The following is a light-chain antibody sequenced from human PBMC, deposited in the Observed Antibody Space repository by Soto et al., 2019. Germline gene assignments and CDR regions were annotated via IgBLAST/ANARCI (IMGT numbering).Light chain of an antibody. CDR2: AAS. V-gene: IGKV1-39*01. Sequence: DIQMTQSPSSLSASVGDRVTITCRASQSISSYLNWYQQKPGKAPKFLIYAASSLQSGVPSRFSGSGSGTDFTITISSLQPEDFATYYCQQSYSTPPTFGQGTNLEIK. J-gene: IGKJ2*01. CDR1: QSISSY. CDR3: QQSYSTPPT.